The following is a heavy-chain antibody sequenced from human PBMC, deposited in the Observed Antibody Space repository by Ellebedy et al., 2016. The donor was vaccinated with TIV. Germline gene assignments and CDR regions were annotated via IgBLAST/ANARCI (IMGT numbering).Heavy chain of an antibody. Sequence: GESLKISCAASGFTFTDYYMSWIRQAPGKGLEWVSYISSSGSTIYSADSLKGRFTISRDNAKNSLYLQMNSLKTEDTAVYYCTTDRRWQSSSWSHYYYGMDVWGQGTTVTVSS. CDR1: GFTFTDYY. V-gene: IGHV3-11*01. J-gene: IGHJ6*02. CDR3: TTDRRWQSSSWSHYYYGMDV. CDR2: ISSSGSTI. D-gene: IGHD6-13*01.